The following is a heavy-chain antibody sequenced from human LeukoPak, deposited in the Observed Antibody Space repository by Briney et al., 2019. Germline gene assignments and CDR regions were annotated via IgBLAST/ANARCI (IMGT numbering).Heavy chain of an antibody. D-gene: IGHD3-10*01. CDR1: GGSFSGYY. J-gene: IGHJ4*02. V-gene: IGHV4-34*01. Sequence: PSETLSLTCAVYGGSFSGYYWSWIRQPPGKGLEWIGEINHSGSTNYNPSLKSRVTISVDTSKNQFSLKLSSVTAADTAVYYCARGRGLRFGELPNFDYWGQGTLVTVSS. CDR2: INHSGST. CDR3: ARGRGLRFGELPNFDY.